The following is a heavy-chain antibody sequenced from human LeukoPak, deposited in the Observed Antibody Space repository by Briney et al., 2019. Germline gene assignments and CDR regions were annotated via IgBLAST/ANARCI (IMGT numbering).Heavy chain of an antibody. Sequence: GGSLRLSCAASGFTFSNYAMSWVRQAPGKGLEWVSGISAGAGSTNYADSVKGRFTISRDNSKNTLYLQMNSLRAEDTAVYYCASPSIAAAGTMGLLYYFDYWGQGTLVTVSS. CDR1: GFTFSNYA. CDR2: ISAGAGST. V-gene: IGHV3-23*01. D-gene: IGHD6-13*01. J-gene: IGHJ4*02. CDR3: ASPSIAAAGTMGLLYYFDY.